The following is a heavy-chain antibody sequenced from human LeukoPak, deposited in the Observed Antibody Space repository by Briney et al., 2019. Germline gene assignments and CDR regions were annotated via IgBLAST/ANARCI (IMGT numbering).Heavy chain of an antibody. Sequence: SETLSLTCTVSGGSISSYYWSWIRQPPGKGLEWIGYIYYSGSTNYNPSLKSRVTISVDTSKNQFSLKLSSVTAADTAVYYCADVVVVAATPGYFQHWGQGTLVTVSS. J-gene: IGHJ1*01. CDR2: IYYSGST. CDR1: GGSISSYY. CDR3: ADVVVVAATPGYFQH. V-gene: IGHV4-59*01. D-gene: IGHD2-15*01.